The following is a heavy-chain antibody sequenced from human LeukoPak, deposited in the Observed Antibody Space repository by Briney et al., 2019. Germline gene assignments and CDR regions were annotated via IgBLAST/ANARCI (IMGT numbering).Heavy chain of an antibody. CDR3: ARDWYYGGNSANYYYYGVDV. Sequence: GGCLRLSCAASGFTFSSYGMHWGRQAPGKGLEGVAVIWCGGSNKYYADSVKGRFTISRDNSKNTLYLQMNSLRAEDTAVYYCARDWYYGGNSANYYYYGVDVWGQGTTVTVSS. CDR2: IWCGGSNK. J-gene: IGHJ6*02. CDR1: GFTFSSYG. D-gene: IGHD4-23*01. V-gene: IGHV3-33*01.